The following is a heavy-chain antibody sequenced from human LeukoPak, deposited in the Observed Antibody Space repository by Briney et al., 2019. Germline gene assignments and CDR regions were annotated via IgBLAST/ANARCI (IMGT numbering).Heavy chain of an antibody. Sequence: GGSLRLSCAASVFTVSSNYMSWVRQAPGKGLEWVSVIYSGGSTYYADSVKGRFTISRDNSKNTLYLQMNSLRAEDTAVYYCARESVGYYRYWGQGTLVTVSS. CDR3: ARESVGYYRY. D-gene: IGHD3-3*01. CDR2: IYSGGST. J-gene: IGHJ4*02. CDR1: VFTVSSNY. V-gene: IGHV3-53*01.